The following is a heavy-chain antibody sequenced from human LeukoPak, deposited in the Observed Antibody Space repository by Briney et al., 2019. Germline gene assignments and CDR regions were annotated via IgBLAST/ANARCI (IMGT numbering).Heavy chain of an antibody. Sequence: GASVKVSCKVSGYILTELSIHWVRQAPGKGLEWMGGFDLEDGETIYAQKFQGRVTMAEDTSTDTAYMELSSLRSEDTAVYYCATVSKAARPPFDYWGQGTLVTVSS. CDR1: GYILTELS. J-gene: IGHJ4*02. V-gene: IGHV1-24*01. CDR2: FDLEDGET. CDR3: ATVSKAARPPFDY. D-gene: IGHD6-6*01.